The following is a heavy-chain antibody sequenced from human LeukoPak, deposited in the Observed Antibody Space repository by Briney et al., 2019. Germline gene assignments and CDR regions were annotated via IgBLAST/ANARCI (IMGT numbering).Heavy chain of an antibody. CDR1: GDSISSYY. D-gene: IGHD6-19*01. CDR3: ARKALPVNWFDL. CDR2: IYGSGST. J-gene: IGHJ5*02. Sequence: SETLSLTCTVSGDSISSYYWSWIRQPAGKGLEWIGRIYGSGSTNYNPSLKSRVTMSLDTSKNQFSLNLSSVTAADTAVYYCARKALPVNWFDLWGQGTLVTVSS. V-gene: IGHV4-4*07.